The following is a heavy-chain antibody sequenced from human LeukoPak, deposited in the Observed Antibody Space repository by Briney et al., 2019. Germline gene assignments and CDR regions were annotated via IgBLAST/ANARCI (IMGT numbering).Heavy chain of an antibody. D-gene: IGHD5-18*01. J-gene: IGHJ4*02. V-gene: IGHV3-15*01. CDR3: STDLAAMVRAIDY. CDR2: IKSKSDGGTT. CDR1: GFTFNNAW. Sequence: PGGSLRLSCAASGFTFNNAWMSWVRQAPGKGLEWVGRIKSKSDGGTTDYTAPVKGRFTISRDDSKNTLHLQMNSLKSEDTAVYYCSTDLAAMVRAIDYWGQGTLVTVSS.